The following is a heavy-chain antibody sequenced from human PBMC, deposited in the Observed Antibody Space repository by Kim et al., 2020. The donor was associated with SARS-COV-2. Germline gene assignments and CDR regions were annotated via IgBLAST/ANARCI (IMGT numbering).Heavy chain of an antibody. CDR1: GFVFSEHY. V-gene: IGHV3-11*04. J-gene: IGHJ4*01. CDR3: ARGGVHDSGIFYQGLIGYDFAS. D-gene: IGHD3-10*01. Sequence: GGSLRLSCAASGFVFSEHYMSWIRQAPGKGLEWISYISTSGFTVYYADSVKGRFTISRDDAKNSLYLQMNSLRVEDTAVYYCARGGVHDSGIFYQGLIGYDFASWGHGTLVAVSS. CDR2: ISTSGFTV.